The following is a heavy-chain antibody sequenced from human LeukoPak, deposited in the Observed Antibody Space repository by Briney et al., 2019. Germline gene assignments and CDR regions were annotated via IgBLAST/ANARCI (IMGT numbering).Heavy chain of an antibody. Sequence: ASVKVSCKASGYTSTSYDINWVRQATGHGLEWMGWMNPNSGNTGYAQKFQGRVTMTRNTSISTAYMELSSLRSEDTAVYYCARGFDKSYDKTLDYWGQGTLVTVSS. J-gene: IGHJ4*02. CDR1: GYTSTSYD. D-gene: IGHD5-12*01. CDR3: ARGFDKSYDKTLDY. CDR2: MNPNSGNT. V-gene: IGHV1-8*01.